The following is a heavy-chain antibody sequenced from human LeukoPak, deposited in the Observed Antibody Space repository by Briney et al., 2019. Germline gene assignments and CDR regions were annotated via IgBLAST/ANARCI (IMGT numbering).Heavy chain of an antibody. D-gene: IGHD3-10*01. CDR3: ASGTADYGSGSYFYNWFDP. CDR1: GGTFSSYA. V-gene: IGHV1-69*13. Sequence: ASVKVSCKASGGTFSSYAISWVRQAPGQGLEWMGGIIPIFGTANYAQKFQGRVTITADESTSTAYMELSSLRSEDTAVYYCASGTADYGSGSYFYNWFDPWGQGTLVTVSS. CDR2: IIPIFGTA. J-gene: IGHJ5*02.